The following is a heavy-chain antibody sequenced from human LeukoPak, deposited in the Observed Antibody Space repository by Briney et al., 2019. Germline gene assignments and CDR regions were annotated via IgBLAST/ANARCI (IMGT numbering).Heavy chain of an antibody. J-gene: IGHJ4*02. V-gene: IGHV3-21*01. CDR1: GFTFSSYS. CDR3: ARDSSYCSSTSCYFIYFDY. Sequence: GGSLRLSCAASGFTFSSYSMNWVRQAPGKGLEWVSSISSSSSYIYYADSVKGRFTISRDNAKNSLYLQMNSLRAEDTAVYYCARDSSYCSSTSCYFIYFDYWGQGTLVTVSS. CDR2: ISSSSSYI. D-gene: IGHD2-2*01.